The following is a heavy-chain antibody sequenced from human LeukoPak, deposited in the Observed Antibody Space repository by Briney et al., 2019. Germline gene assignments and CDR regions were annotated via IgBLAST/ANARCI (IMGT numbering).Heavy chain of an antibody. CDR1: GYSFTSYW. CDR3: ATGYCSGGSCYSFDY. Sequence: GESLKISCQGSGYSFTSYWISWVRQLHGKGLEWMGRIDPSDSYTNYSPSFQGHVTISADKSISTAYLQWSSLKASDTAMYYCATGYCSGGSCYSFDYWGQGTLVTVSS. D-gene: IGHD2-15*01. V-gene: IGHV5-10-1*01. CDR2: IDPSDSYT. J-gene: IGHJ4*02.